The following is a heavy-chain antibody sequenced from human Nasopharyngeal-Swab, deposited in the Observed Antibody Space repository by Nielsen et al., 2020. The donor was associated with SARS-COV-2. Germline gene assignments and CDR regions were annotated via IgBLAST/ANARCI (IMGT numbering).Heavy chain of an antibody. J-gene: IGHJ5*02. CDR1: GYTLTELS. D-gene: IGHD2-15*01. CDR2: FDPEDGET. Sequence: ASVKVSCKVSGYTLTELSMHWVRQAPGKGLEWMGGFDPEDGETIYAQKFQGRVTMTEDTSTDTAYMELSNLRSEDTAVYYCATLMAGGGSLGNWFDPWGQGTLVTVSS. V-gene: IGHV1-24*01. CDR3: ATLMAGGGSLGNWFDP.